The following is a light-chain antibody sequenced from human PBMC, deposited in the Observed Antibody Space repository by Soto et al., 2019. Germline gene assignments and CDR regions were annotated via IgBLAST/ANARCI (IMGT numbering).Light chain of an antibody. CDR3: QQYDSFSVT. V-gene: IGKV1-5*01. CDR1: QYISNW. CDR2: DAS. Sequence: DIQMTQSPSALSASVGDRVIITCRASQYISNWVAWYQQKPGKAPKLLIYDASTLESGVPSRFSGSGSGTEFRLTISTMQPDDFATYYCQQYDSFSVTFGQGTRLEI. J-gene: IGKJ5*01.